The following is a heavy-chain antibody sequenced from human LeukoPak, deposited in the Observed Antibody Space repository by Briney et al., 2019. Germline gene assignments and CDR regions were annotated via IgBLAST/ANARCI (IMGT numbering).Heavy chain of an antibody. CDR1: GFSFSTFT. V-gene: IGHV3-23*01. CDR3: AKDRGFTLRDGGMLDY. CDR2: VSSRGGDT. J-gene: IGHJ4*02. Sequence: GGSLRLSCAASGFSFSTFTMNWVRQVPGKGLEWVSGVSSRGGDTYDAESVRGRFTISRDDSKNTLYLQMTSLRAEDTAIYYCAKDRGFTLRDGGMLDYWGQGTLVTVSS. D-gene: IGHD5-24*01.